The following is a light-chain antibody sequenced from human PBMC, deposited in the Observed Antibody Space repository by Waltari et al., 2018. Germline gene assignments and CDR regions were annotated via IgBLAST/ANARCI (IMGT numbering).Light chain of an antibody. V-gene: IGLV3-1*01. Sequence: SYELTHPPSVSVSPGQTARIPCSGPTLGAHYVCWYQQKPGQSPVLVIYEDKKRPSGNPGRFSGSNSGNTATLTISGTQAVDEADYYCQAWDSSTAVFGTGTKVTVL. CDR2: EDK. CDR1: TLGAHY. CDR3: QAWDSSTAV. J-gene: IGLJ1*01.